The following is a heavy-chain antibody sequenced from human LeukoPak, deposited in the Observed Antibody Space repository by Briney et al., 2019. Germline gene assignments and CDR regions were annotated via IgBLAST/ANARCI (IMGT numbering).Heavy chain of an antibody. CDR2: IIPIIGTA. V-gene: IGHV1-69*13. J-gene: IGHJ4*02. CDR3: ATCWYSSGWSLDY. CDR1: GGTFSSYA. Sequence: GASVKVSCKASGGTFSSYAISWVRQAPGQGLEWMGGIIPIIGTANYAQKFQGRVTITADESTSTAYMELSSLRSEDTAVYYCATCWYSSGWSLDYWGQGTLVTVSS. D-gene: IGHD6-19*01.